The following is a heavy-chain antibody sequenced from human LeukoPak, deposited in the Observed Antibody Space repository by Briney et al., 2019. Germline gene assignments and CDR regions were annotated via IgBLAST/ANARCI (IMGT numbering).Heavy chain of an antibody. CDR2: IRYDGSNK. Sequence: GGSLRLSCEASGFTFSSYGMHWVRQAPGKGLEWVAFIRYDGSNKYYADSVKGRFTISRDNSKNTLYLQMNSLRAEDTAVYYCAKDPAIGGQLPFLYWGQGTLVTVSS. CDR1: GFTFSSYG. CDR3: AKDPAIGGQLPFLY. V-gene: IGHV3-30*02. J-gene: IGHJ4*02. D-gene: IGHD3-10*01.